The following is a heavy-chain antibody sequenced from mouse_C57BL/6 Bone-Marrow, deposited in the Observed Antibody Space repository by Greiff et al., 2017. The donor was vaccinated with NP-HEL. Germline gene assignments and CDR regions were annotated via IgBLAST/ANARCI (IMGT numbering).Heavy chain of an antibody. D-gene: IGHD1-1*01. CDR2: ILPSIGRT. Sequence: VKLQQSGSELRSPGSSVKLSCKDFDSEVFPIAYMSWVRQKPGHGFEWIGGILPSIGRTIYGEKFEDKATLDADTLSNTAYLELNSLTSEDSAIYYCARGPYYYGSSYWYFDVWGTGTTVTVSS. CDR3: ARGPYYYGSSYWYFDV. V-gene: IGHV15-2*01. CDR1: DSEVFPIAY. J-gene: IGHJ1*03.